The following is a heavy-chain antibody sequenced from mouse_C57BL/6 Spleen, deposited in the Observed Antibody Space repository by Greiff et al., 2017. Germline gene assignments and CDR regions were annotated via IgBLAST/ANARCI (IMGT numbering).Heavy chain of an antibody. Sequence: VQLQQSGPELVKPGASVKISCKASGYAFSSSWMNWVKQRPGKGLEWIGRIYPGDGDTNYNGKFKGKATLTADKSSSTAYMQLSSLTSEDSAVYFCAGGNYGYWYFDVWGTGTTVTVSS. J-gene: IGHJ1*03. CDR2: IYPGDGDT. CDR1: GYAFSSSW. D-gene: IGHD2-1*01. V-gene: IGHV1-82*01. CDR3: AGGNYGYWYFDV.